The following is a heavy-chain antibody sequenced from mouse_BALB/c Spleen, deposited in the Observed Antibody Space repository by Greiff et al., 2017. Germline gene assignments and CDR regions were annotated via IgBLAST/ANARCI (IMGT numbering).Heavy chain of an antibody. Sequence: VQLQQSGAELVKPGASVKLSCKASGYTFTSYYMYWVKQRPGQGLEWIGEINPSNGGTNFNEKFKSKATLTADKSSSTAYMQLSSLTSDDSAVYFCAREREAPFAYWGQGTLVTVSA. J-gene: IGHJ3*01. CDR1: GYTFTSYY. V-gene: IGHV1-53*01. CDR2: INPSNGGT. CDR3: AREREAPFAY.